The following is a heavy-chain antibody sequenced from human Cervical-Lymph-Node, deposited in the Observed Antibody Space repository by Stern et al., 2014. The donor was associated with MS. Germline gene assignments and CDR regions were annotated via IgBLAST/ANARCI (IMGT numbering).Heavy chain of an antibody. J-gene: IGHJ4*02. D-gene: IGHD4-17*01. CDR1: GFTFSSYA. Sequence: MQLVQSGGGLVKPGGSLRLSCAASGFTFSSYAMSWVRQAPGKGLEWVSTLSGHGDDTYYADSVKGRFTISRDISKNTLYLQMNSLRAEDTAVYYCAKVHDYGDPDYWGQGTLVTVSS. V-gene: IGHV3-23*04. CDR3: AKVHDYGDPDY. CDR2: LSGHGDDT.